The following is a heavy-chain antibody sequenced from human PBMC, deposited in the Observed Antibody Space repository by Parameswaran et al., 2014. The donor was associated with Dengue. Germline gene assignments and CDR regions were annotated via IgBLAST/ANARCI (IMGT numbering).Heavy chain of an antibody. Sequence: WIRQPPGKGLEWVAVISYDGSNKYYADSVKGRFTISRDNSKNTLYLQMNSLRAEDTAVYYCAKDSSDGVLWFGELKYGMDVWGQGTTVTVSS. CDR3: AKDSSDGVLWFGELKYGMDV. D-gene: IGHD3-10*01. V-gene: IGHV3-30*18. J-gene: IGHJ6*02. CDR2: ISYDGSNK.